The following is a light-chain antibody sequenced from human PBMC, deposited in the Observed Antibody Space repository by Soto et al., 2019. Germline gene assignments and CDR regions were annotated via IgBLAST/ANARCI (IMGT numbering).Light chain of an antibody. CDR2: LEGSGSY. J-gene: IGLJ3*02. CDR3: ETWDSNSWV. V-gene: IGLV4-60*02. Sequence: QPVLTQSSSASASLGSSVKLTCTLSSGHSSYIIAWHQQQPGKAPRYLMKLEGSGSYNKGSGVPDRFSGSSSGADHYLTISNLQFEDEADYYCETWDSNSWVFGGGTKVTFL. CDR1: SGHSSYI.